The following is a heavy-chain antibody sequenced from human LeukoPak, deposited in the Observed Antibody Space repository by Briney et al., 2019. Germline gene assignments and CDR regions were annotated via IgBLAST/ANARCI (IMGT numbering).Heavy chain of an antibody. V-gene: IGHV4-59*12. CDR1: GGSISSYY. CDR3: ARDSGTTGEVKFDP. CDR2: ISYSGST. D-gene: IGHD3-10*01. Sequence: SETLSLTCTVSGGSISSYYRSWIRQPPGKGLEWIGYISYSGSTNYNPSLKSRVTISVDKSKNQFSLKLISVTAADTAVYYCARDSGTTGEVKFDPWGQGMLVTVSS. J-gene: IGHJ5*02.